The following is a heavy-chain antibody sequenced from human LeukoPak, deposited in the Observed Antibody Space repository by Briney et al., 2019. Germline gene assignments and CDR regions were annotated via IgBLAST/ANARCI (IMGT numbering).Heavy chain of an antibody. D-gene: IGHD6-19*01. CDR3: ARVDSSGWTYYYYYGMDV. CDR1: GFTFSSYW. J-gene: IGHJ6*02. V-gene: IGHV3-7*03. CDR2: IKQDGSEK. Sequence: GGSLRLSCAASGFTFSSYWMSWVRQAPGKGLEWVANIKQDGSEKYYVDSVKGRFTISGDNAKNSLYLQMNSLRAEDTAVYYCARVDSSGWTYYYYYGMDVWGQGTTVTVSS.